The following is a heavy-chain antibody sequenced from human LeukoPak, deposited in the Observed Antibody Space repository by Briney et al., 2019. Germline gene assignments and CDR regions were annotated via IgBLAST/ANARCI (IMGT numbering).Heavy chain of an antibody. J-gene: IGHJ3*02. V-gene: IGHV4-30-4*08. D-gene: IGHD1-7*01. CDR3: ARVYWNYAFDM. Sequence: SETLSLTCTISGGSISRGDYYWSWIRQPPGKGLEWIGYIYHSGSTYYNPSLKSRVTISVDTSKTQFSLMLSSVTASDTALYYCARVYWNYAFDMWGQGTMITVSS. CDR2: IYHSGST. CDR1: GGSISRGDYY.